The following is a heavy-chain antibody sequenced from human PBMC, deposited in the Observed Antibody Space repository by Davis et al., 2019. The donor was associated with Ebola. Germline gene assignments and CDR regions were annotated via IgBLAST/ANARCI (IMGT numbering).Heavy chain of an antibody. J-gene: IGHJ6*02. CDR1: GGSFSGYY. CDR3: ARGRTVVVAATPYYYYGMDV. V-gene: IGHV4-34*01. CDR2: INHSGST. Sequence: GSLRLSCAVYGGSFSGYYWSWIRQPPGKGLEWIGEINHSGSTNYNPSLKSRVTISVDTSKNQFSLKLSSVTAADTAVYYCARGRTVVVAATPYYYYGMDVWGQGTTVTVSS. D-gene: IGHD2-15*01.